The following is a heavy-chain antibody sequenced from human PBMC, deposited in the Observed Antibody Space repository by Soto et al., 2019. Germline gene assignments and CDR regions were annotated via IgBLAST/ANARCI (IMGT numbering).Heavy chain of an antibody. CDR2: INPHGGST. V-gene: IGHV1-46*01. CDR3: ARTSGGNFVRNIEGTNWFAP. J-gene: IGHJ5*02. Sequence: ASVKVSCKAPRDTFTSYYINWVRQAPGQGLEWMGVINPHGGSTAYAQKFKGRVTLTRDTSASTVYMEVSSRTSQDKAKVDCARTSGGNFVRNIEGTNWFAPWGQGTLVTVSS. D-gene: IGHD1-26*01. CDR1: RDTFTSYY.